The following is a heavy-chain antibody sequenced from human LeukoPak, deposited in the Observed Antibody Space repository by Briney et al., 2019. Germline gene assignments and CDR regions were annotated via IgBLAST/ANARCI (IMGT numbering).Heavy chain of an antibody. Sequence: GGSLRLSCAASGFTFSSYEMNWVRQAPGKGLEWISCISGSGGAVYYADSVKGRFTISRDNAKNSLYLQMNSLRAEDTAVYYCARVGSSSWYGTAYMDVWGKGTTVTVSS. CDR1: GFTFSSYE. CDR3: ARVGSSSWYGTAYMDV. V-gene: IGHV3-48*03. J-gene: IGHJ6*03. CDR2: ISGSGGAV. D-gene: IGHD6-13*01.